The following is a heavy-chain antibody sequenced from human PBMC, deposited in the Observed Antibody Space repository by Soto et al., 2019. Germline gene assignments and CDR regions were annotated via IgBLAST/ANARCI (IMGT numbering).Heavy chain of an antibody. V-gene: IGHV3-7*01. D-gene: IGHD2-15*01. Sequence: GGSLRLSCAASEFTFSSYWMSWVRQAPGKGLEWVANIKEDGSAKYYVDSVKGRFTISRDNAKKSLYLQMNSLRAEYTAVYYWARYGGSVGRCYDCWGRGALVNVGS. CDR3: ARYGGSVGRCYDC. J-gene: IGHJ4*02. CDR2: IKEDGSAK. CDR1: EFTFSSYW.